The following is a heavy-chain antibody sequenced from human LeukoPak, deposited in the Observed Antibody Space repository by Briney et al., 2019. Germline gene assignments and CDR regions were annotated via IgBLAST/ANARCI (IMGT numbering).Heavy chain of an antibody. Sequence: GASAKVSCKASGGTFSSYAISWVRQAPGQGLEWMGGIIPIFGTANYAQKFQGRVTITADESTSTAYMELSSLRSEDTAVYYCARVQHDGYYDSSGYYYKGVDYWGQGTLVTVSS. V-gene: IGHV1-69*13. CDR3: ARVQHDGYYDSSGYYYKGVDY. CDR2: IIPIFGTA. D-gene: IGHD3-22*01. J-gene: IGHJ4*02. CDR1: GGTFSSYA.